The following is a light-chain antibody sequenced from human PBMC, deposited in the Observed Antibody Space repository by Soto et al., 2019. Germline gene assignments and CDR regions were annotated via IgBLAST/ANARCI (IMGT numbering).Light chain of an antibody. CDR3: AAWDDSLNGWV. Sequence: QSVLTQPPSASGTPGQRVTISCSVSSSNIGSNTVTWYQQLPGTAPKLLIYGNNQRPSGVPDRFSGSKSGTSASLAISGLQSEDEADYYCAAWDDSLNGWVFGGGTQLTVL. V-gene: IGLV1-44*01. J-gene: IGLJ3*02. CDR2: GNN. CDR1: SSNIGSNT.